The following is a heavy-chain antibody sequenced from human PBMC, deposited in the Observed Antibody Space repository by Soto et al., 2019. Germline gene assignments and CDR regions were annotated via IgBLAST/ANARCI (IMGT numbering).Heavy chain of an antibody. CDR1: AYTFTEYG. D-gene: IGHD2-8*01. CDR3: ARRKGQWGDAFDF. Sequence: QVRLVQSGAEVKKPGASVKVSCRASAYTFTEYGVTWVRQAPGQGLEWMGWINTYNGDTKYAQKFQGRVTMTTDTPTSTAYMELRSLRSDDTAVYYCARRKGQWGDAFDFWGQGTMVIVSS. CDR2: INTYNGDT. J-gene: IGHJ3*01. V-gene: IGHV1-18*01.